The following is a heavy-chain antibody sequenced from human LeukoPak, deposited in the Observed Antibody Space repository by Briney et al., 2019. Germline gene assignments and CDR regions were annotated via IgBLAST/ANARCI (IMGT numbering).Heavy chain of an antibody. Sequence: SGTLSLTCAVSGGSITSSNWWSWVRQPPGKGLEWIGEIYHSGSTNYNPSLKSRVTISVDKSKNQFSLELSSVTAADTAVYYCANYFYHSSGYYFDCWGRGTLVTVSS. J-gene: IGHJ4*02. D-gene: IGHD3-22*01. CDR3: ANYFYHSSGYYFDC. CDR1: GGSITSSNW. V-gene: IGHV4-4*02. CDR2: IYHSGST.